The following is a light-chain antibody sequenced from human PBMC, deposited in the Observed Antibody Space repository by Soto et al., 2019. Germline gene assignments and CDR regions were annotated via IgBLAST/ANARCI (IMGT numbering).Light chain of an antibody. CDR3: QQYNPQLT. V-gene: IGKV3-20*01. CDR2: GAS. Sequence: EIVLTQSPGTLSLSPGERATLSCRASQSVSSSYLAWYQQKPGQGPRLLIYGASSRATGIPDRFSGSGSGTDFTLTISRLEPEDFAVYYCQQYNPQLTFGGGTKVDIK. CDR1: QSVSSSY. J-gene: IGKJ4*01.